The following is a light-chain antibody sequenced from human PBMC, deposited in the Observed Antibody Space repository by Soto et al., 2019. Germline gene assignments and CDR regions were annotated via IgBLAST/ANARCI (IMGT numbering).Light chain of an antibody. V-gene: IGLV2-23*02. Sequence: QSVLSQPASVSGSTGQSYTISCTGTSSNVGSYKLVSWYQQHPGKAPKLMIFEVNKRPSGVSNRFSGSKSGNTASLTISGLKVEDEADYYCCSSGGSPTYVFGTGTKVTV. CDR1: SSNVGSYKL. CDR2: EVN. CDR3: CSSGGSPTYV. J-gene: IGLJ1*01.